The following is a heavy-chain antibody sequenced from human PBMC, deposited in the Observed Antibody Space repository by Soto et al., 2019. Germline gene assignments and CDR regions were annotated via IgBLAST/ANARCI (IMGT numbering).Heavy chain of an antibody. V-gene: IGHV1-46*01. CDR1: GYTFTSYY. J-gene: IGHJ3*02. D-gene: IGHD3-22*01. CDR3: ARERGTYYYDSSGNLDAFDI. CDR2: INPSGGST. Sequence: ASVKVSCKASGYTFTSYYMHWVRQAPGQGLEWMGIINPSGGSTGYAQKFQGRVTMTRDTSTSTVYMELSSLRSEDTAVYYCARERGTYYYDSSGNLDAFDIWGQGTMVTVSS.